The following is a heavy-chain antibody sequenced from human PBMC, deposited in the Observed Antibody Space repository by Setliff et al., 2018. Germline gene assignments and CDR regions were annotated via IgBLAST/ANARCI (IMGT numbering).Heavy chain of an antibody. CDR3: VREGYSEYFQD. Sequence: LSLTCTVSGGSMRSISYYWGWVRQPPGKGLEWIGEINHSGSTKCNPSLKSRVTISVDTPKNQFSLELTSVTAADAAVYYCVREGYSEYFQDWGRGTLVTVSS. V-gene: IGHV4-39*07. CDR1: GGSMRSISYY. CDR2: INHSGST. D-gene: IGHD1-1*01. J-gene: IGHJ1*01.